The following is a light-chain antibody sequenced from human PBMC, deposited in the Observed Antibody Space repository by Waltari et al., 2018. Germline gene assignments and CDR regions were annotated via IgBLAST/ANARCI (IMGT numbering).Light chain of an antibody. Sequence: QSALTQPASVSGSPGQSITISCTGTSRDVGNYNLVSWYQPYPGKAPKVMIYDDKRRPSGVSDRFSGSKSGNTASLTISGVQAEDEADYYCCSYAGSYTWVFGGGTKLTVL. CDR3: CSYAGSYTWV. CDR1: SRDVGNYNL. V-gene: IGLV2-23*01. J-gene: IGLJ3*02. CDR2: DDK.